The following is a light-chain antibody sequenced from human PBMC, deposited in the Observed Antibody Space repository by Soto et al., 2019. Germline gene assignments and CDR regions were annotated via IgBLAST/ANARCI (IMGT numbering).Light chain of an antibody. CDR2: GAS. V-gene: IGKV3-15*01. CDR1: QSVSSN. J-gene: IGKJ4*01. CDR3: QQYNNWPLT. Sequence: DIEITQSRAPLSVSPGERATLSYRASQSVSSNLAWYQQKPGQAPRLLFYGASTGATGLPARFSGSGSGTEFTLTINSLQAEDCAVYYCQQYNNWPLTFGGGGKVAIK.